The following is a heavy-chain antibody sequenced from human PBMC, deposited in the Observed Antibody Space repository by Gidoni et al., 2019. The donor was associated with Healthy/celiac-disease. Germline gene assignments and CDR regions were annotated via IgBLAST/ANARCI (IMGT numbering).Heavy chain of an antibody. J-gene: IGHJ6*02. CDR3: AREVRYFDWSSNYYYYYGMDV. D-gene: IGHD3-9*01. CDR2: IRTDNGNT. V-gene: IGHV1-18*01. CDR1: GSTFTSYG. Sequence: QVQLVQYGAEVKKPGSSVKGACKASGSTFTSYGISWVRQASGQGLEWMGWIRTDNGNTNNAQKLQGRFTITTDTSTSTAYMELMSLRSDDTAVYYCAREVRYFDWSSNYYYYYGMDVWGQGTTVTVSS.